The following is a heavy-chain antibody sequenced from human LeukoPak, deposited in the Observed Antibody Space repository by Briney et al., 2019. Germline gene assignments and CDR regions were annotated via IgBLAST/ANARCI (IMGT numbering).Heavy chain of an antibody. CDR3: ARQGSSASAVDY. V-gene: IGHV5-51*01. D-gene: IGHD6-13*01. J-gene: IGHJ4*02. CDR2: IYPGDSDT. CDR1: GYSFATYW. Sequence: GESLKISCKGSGYSFATYWIAWVRQMPGKGLEWMGIIYPGDSDTRYSPSFQGQVTISADKSISTAYPQWSSLKASDTAMYYCARQGSSASAVDYWGQGTLVTVSS.